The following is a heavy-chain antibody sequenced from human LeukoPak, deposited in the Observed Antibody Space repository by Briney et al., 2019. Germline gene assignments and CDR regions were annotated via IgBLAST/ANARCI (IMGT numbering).Heavy chain of an antibody. CDR3: ARDDYGSGILGY. J-gene: IGHJ4*02. Sequence: SETLSLTCTVFGGSISSYYWSWIRQPPGKGLEWIGYIYYSGSTNYNPSLKSRVTVSVDTSKNQFSLKLSSVTAADTAVYYCARDDYGSGILGYWGQGTLVTVSS. CDR1: GGSISSYY. D-gene: IGHD3-10*01. V-gene: IGHV4-59*01. CDR2: IYYSGST.